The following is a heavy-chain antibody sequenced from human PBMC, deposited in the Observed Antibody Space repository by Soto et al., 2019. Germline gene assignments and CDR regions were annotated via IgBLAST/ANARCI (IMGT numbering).Heavy chain of an antibody. CDR3: ARDGRDGYNSWGYYYYGMDV. Sequence: PGGSLRLSCAASGFTFSSYSMNWVRQAPGKGLEWVSSISSSSSYIYYADSVKGRFTISRDNAKNSLYLQMNSLRAEDTAVYYCARDGRDGYNSWGYYYYGMDVWGQGTTVTVSS. V-gene: IGHV3-21*01. D-gene: IGHD5-12*01. CDR2: ISSSSSYI. CDR1: GFTFSSYS. J-gene: IGHJ6*02.